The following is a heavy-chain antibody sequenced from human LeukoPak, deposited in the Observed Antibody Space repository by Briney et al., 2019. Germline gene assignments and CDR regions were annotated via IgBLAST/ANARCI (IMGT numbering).Heavy chain of an antibody. CDR1: GFTFDDYA. Sequence: PGRSLRLSCAASGFTFDDYAMHWVRQAPGKGLEWVSGISWNSGSIGYADSVKGRFTISRDNAKNSLYLQMNSLRAEDTALYYCAKDKGGRDSYFYYYYGMDVWGQGTTVIVSS. CDR2: ISWNSGSI. D-gene: IGHD3-16*01. CDR3: AKDKGGRDSYFYYYYGMDV. V-gene: IGHV3-9*01. J-gene: IGHJ6*02.